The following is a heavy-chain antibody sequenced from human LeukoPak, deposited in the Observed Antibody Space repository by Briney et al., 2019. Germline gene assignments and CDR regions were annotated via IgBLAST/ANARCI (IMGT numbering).Heavy chain of an antibody. V-gene: IGHV3-23*01. CDR1: GFIFSSYA. D-gene: IGHD2-21*02. J-gene: IGHJ4*02. CDR3: AKDRLLNCRGDCYIFDY. Sequence: GGSLRLSCAASGFIFSSYAMNWVRQAPGKGLEWVSVISGSGDTTYYADSVKGRFSISRDNSKNTLYLQVNGLRTEDTAVYYCAKDRLLNCRGDCYIFDYWGQGTVVTVSS. CDR2: ISGSGDTT.